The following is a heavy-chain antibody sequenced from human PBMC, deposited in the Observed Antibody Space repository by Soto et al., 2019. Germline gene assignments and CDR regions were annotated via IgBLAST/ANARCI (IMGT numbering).Heavy chain of an antibody. Sequence: QMRLQESGPGLVKPSGTLSLACAVSGASVSSDNWWRWVRQPPGKGLEWIGEIFHSETTNYNPSLKSRATISVDKYKNQFSLTLTSVTAADTAVDYCAKNGWYSADIWGQGTMVTVSS. CDR3: AKNGWYSADI. J-gene: IGHJ3*02. D-gene: IGHD6-19*01. CDR2: IFHSETT. V-gene: IGHV4-4*02. CDR1: GASVSSDNW.